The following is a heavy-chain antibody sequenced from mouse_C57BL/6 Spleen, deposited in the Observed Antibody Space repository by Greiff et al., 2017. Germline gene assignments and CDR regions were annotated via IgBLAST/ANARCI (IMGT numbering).Heavy chain of an antibody. Sequence: QVQLQQSGPELVKPGASVKISCKASGYAFSSSWMNWVKQRPGKGLEWIGRIYPGDGDTNYNGKFKGKATRTADKSSSTAYMQLSSLTSEDSAVYFCARGNYYYGSRVFDYWGQGTTLTVSS. CDR1: GYAFSSSW. D-gene: IGHD1-1*01. CDR2: IYPGDGDT. V-gene: IGHV1-82*01. J-gene: IGHJ2*01. CDR3: ARGNYYYGSRVFDY.